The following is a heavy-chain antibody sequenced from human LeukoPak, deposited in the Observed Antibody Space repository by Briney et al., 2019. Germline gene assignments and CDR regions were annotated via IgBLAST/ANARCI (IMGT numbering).Heavy chain of an antibody. D-gene: IGHD1-14*01. J-gene: IGHJ4*02. CDR3: ARPSRRRQKGGIDY. CDR1: GGSFSGYY. Sequence: ETLSLTCAVYGGSFSGYYWSWIRQPPGKGLEWIGEINHSGSTNYNPSLKSRVTISVETCKNQFSLKVSSVTAADTAVYYCARPSRRRQKGGIDYWGQGTLVTVSS. V-gene: IGHV4-34*01. CDR2: INHSGST.